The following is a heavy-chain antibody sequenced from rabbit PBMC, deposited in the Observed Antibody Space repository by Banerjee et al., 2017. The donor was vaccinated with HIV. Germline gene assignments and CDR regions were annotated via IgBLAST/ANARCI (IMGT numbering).Heavy chain of an antibody. CDR2: IYAGSGST. D-gene: IGHD2-1*01. CDR3: ARDANNDYGGL. Sequence: QSLEESGGDLVKPGASLTLTCTASGFSFSSGYWIYWVRQAPGKGLEWIACIYAGSGSTYYASWAKGRFTISKTSSTTVTLQMTSLTAADTATYFCARDANNDYGGLWGQGTLVTVS. CDR1: GFSFSSGYW. V-gene: IGHV1S40*01. J-gene: IGHJ6*01.